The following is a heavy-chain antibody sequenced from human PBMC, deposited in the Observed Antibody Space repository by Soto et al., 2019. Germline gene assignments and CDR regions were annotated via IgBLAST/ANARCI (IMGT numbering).Heavy chain of an antibody. J-gene: IGHJ5*02. D-gene: IGHD3-16*01. CDR1: GYTFINYD. V-gene: IGHV1-8*01. CDR2: MNPDSGNT. Sequence: QVQMVQSGAEVKKPGASVKVSCKASGYTFINYDIHWVRQATGQGREWMGWMNPDSGNTGQSKQFQGRVTMTRDTSISTAYMELSSLRSEDTALYYCARGRFRRTWFDPWGQGTLVTVSS. CDR3: ARGRFRRTWFDP.